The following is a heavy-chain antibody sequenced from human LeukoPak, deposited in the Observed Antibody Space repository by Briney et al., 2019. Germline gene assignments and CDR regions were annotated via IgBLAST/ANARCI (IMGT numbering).Heavy chain of an antibody. J-gene: IGHJ4*02. CDR3: ASQSGRWLKLLHGPLGYYFDY. Sequence: GGSLRLSCAASGFTFSSYAMHWVRQAPGKGLEWVAVISYDGSNKYYADSVKGRFTISRDNSKNTLYLQMNSLRAEDTAVYYCASQSGRWLKLLHGPLGYYFDYWGQGTLVTVSS. D-gene: IGHD5-24*01. CDR2: ISYDGSNK. V-gene: IGHV3-30*04. CDR1: GFTFSSYA.